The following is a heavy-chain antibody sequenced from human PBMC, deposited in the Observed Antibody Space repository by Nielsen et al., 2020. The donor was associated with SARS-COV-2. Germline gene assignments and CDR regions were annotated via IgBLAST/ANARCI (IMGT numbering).Heavy chain of an antibody. CDR2: THHSATT. J-gene: IGHJ3*02. D-gene: IGHD4-17*01. V-gene: IGHV4-59*01. CDR1: GGAISRYY. Sequence: SEPLSPTFTVPGGAISRYYWSWITQPPGKGLEGIGYTHHSATTNYSPSLKSRVSISLDTSKNQFSLNLSSVTAADTAVYFCARDYYGDYLDGFDIWGQGTVVAVSS. CDR3: ARDYYGDYLDGFDI.